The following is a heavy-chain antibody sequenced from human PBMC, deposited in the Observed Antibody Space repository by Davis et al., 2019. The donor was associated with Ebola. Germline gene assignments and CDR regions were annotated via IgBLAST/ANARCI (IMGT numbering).Heavy chain of an antibody. V-gene: IGHV6-1*01. CDR2: TYYNSKWYN. D-gene: IGHD5-12*01. CDR1: GDSVSSNTAG. Sequence: HSQTLSLTCAISGDSVSSNTAGWNWIRQSPSRGLEWLGRTYYNSKWYNDYAASVKSRITINLDTSKNQLSLQLNSVTPEDTAVYYCARGWLRTGMDVWGKGTTVTVSS. CDR3: ARGWLRTGMDV. J-gene: IGHJ6*04.